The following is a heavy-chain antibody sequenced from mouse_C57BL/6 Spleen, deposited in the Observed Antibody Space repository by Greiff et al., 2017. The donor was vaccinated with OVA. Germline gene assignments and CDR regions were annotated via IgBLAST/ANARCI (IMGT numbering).Heavy chain of an antibody. J-gene: IGHJ4*01. Sequence: VKLQQSGAELVRPGASVTLSCKASGYTFTDYEMHWVKQTPVHGLEWIGAIDPETGGTAYNQKFKGKAILTADKSSSTAYMELRSLTSEDSAVYYCTRRTVYAMDYWGQGTSVTVSS. V-gene: IGHV1-15*01. CDR2: IDPETGGT. CDR3: TRRTVYAMDY. CDR1: GYTFTDYE.